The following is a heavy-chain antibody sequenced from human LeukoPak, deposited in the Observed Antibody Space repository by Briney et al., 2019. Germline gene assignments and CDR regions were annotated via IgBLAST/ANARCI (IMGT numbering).Heavy chain of an antibody. Sequence: PSETLSLTCAVYGGSFSGYYWSWIRQPPGKGLEWIGEINHSGSTNYNPSLKSRVTIPVDTSKNQFSLKLSSVTAADTAVYYCARYCNGGGCDDCGGAYWGQGTLVTVSS. CDR1: GGSFSGYY. D-gene: IGHD2-15*01. CDR3: ARYCNGGGCDDCGGAY. J-gene: IGHJ4*02. V-gene: IGHV4-34*01. CDR2: INHSGST.